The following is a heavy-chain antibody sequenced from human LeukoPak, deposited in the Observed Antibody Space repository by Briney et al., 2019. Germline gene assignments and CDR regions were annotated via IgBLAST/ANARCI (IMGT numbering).Heavy chain of an antibody. CDR3: AKDFFYYDSGSYLYYFDY. D-gene: IGHD3-10*01. V-gene: IGHV3-23*01. CDR2: ISGSGGDT. J-gene: IGHJ4*02. CDR1: GFTFSSYA. Sequence: PGGSLRLSCAASGFTFSSYAVSWVRQASGKGLEWVSAISGSGGDTFYADSVKGRFSISRDDSNNTLHLQMNNLGAEDTAVYHCAKDFFYYDSGSYLYYFDYWGQGTLVTVSS.